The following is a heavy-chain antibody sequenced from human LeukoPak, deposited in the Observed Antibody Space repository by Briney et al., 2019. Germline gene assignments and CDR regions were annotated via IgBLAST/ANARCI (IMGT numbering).Heavy chain of an antibody. V-gene: IGHV1-46*01. D-gene: IGHD6-19*01. CDR3: AISIAVAAAFDY. CDR1: GYTFTSYY. Sequence: ASVKVSCKASGYTFTSYYMHWVRQAPGQGLEWMGIINPSGGSTSYAQQFQGRVTMTRDTSTSTDYMELSSLRSEDTAVYYCAISIAVAAAFDYWGQGTLVTVSS. J-gene: IGHJ4*02. CDR2: INPSGGST.